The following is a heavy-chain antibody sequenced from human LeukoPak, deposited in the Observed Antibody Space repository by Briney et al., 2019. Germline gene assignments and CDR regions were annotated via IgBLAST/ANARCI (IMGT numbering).Heavy chain of an antibody. CDR1: GFTFSSYG. CDR3: AKDGRLAHFGY. D-gene: IGHD6-25*01. J-gene: IGHJ4*02. CDR2: ISYDGSNK. Sequence: GRSLRLSCAASGFTFSSYGMHWVRQAPGKGLEWVAVISYDGSNKYYADSVKGRFTISRDNSKNTLYLQMNSLRAEDTAVYYCAKDGRLAHFGYWGQGTLVTVSS. V-gene: IGHV3-30*18.